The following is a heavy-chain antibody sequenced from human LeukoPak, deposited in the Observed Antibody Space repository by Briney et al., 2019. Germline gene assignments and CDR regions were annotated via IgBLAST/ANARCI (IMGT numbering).Heavy chain of an antibody. CDR3: ARTYGSGENWFDP. CDR2: ISSNGGST. D-gene: IGHD3-10*01. V-gene: IGHV3-64*01. CDR1: GFTFSSYA. Sequence: GSLRLSCAASGFTFSSYAMHWVRQAPGKGLEYVSAISSNGGSTYYANSVKGRFTISRDNSKNTLYLQMGSLRAEDMAVYYCARTYGSGENWFDPWGQGTLATVSS. J-gene: IGHJ5*02.